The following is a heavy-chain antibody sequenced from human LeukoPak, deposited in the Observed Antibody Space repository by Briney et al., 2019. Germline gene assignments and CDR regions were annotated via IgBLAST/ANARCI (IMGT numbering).Heavy chain of an antibody. CDR1: GYTFTSYD. V-gene: IGHV1-8*01. CDR2: MNPNSGNT. D-gene: IGHD3-10*01. Sequence: GASVKVSCKASGYTFTSYDINWVRQATGQGLEWMGWMNPNSGNTGYAQKFQGRVTMTRNTSISTAYMELSSLRSEDTAVYYCARGGTMVRGVIKILLGYWGQGTLVTVSS. J-gene: IGHJ4*02. CDR3: ARGGTMVRGVIKILLGY.